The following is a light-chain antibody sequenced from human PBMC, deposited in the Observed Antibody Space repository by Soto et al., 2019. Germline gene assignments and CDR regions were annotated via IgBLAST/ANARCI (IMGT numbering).Light chain of an antibody. Sequence: DIQMTQSPSSLSASVGDRVTITCQASQDISNFLNWYQQKPGKAPKLLIYDASNLETGVTSRFSGSGSGTDFTFTISSLQAEDIATYYCQQYDHLPLTFGGGTKVEIK. J-gene: IGKJ4*01. CDR2: DAS. CDR3: QQYDHLPLT. CDR1: QDISNF. V-gene: IGKV1-33*01.